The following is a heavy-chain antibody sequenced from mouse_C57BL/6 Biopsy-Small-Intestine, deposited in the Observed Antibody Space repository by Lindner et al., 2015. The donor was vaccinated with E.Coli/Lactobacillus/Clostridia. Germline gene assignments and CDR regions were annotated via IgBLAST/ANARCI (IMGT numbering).Heavy chain of an antibody. V-gene: IGHV1-47*01. CDR3: ARKSNYDYALDY. CDR1: GYTFTTYP. Sequence: VQLQESGAELVKPGASVKMSCKASGYTFTTYPIEWMKQNHGKSLEWIGNFHPYNDDTNYNEKFTGKATLTVDKSSSTVYLELSRLTSDDSAVYYCARKSNYDYALDYWGQGTSVTVSS. J-gene: IGHJ4*01. CDR2: FHPYNDDT. D-gene: IGHD2-5*01.